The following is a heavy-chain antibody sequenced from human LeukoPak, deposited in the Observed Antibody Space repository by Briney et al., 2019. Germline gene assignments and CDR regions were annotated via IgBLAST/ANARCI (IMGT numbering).Heavy chain of an antibody. CDR2: IGTAGDT. J-gene: IGHJ6*02. Sequence: PGGSLRLSCAASGFTFSSYDMHWVRQVTGKGLEWVSAIGTAGDTYYPGSVKGRFTISRENAKNSLYLQMSSLRAGDTAVYYCARGTATSLLDYYYGMDVWGQGTTVTVSS. V-gene: IGHV3-13*01. CDR3: ARGTATSLLDYYYGMDV. D-gene: IGHD2-2*01. CDR1: GFTFSSYD.